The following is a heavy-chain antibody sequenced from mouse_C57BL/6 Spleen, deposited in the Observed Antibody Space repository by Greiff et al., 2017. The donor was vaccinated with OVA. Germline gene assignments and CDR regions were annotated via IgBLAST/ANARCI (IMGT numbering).Heavy chain of an antibody. Sequence: EVKLVESGGGLVKPGGSLKLSCAASGFTFSDYGMHWVRQAPEKGLEWVAYISSGSSTIYYADTVKGRFTISRDNAKNTLFLQMTSLRSEDTAMYYCARLSYYGSSYKYFDVWGTVTTVTVSS. D-gene: IGHD1-1*01. CDR2: ISSGSSTI. CDR1: GFTFSDYG. V-gene: IGHV5-17*01. J-gene: IGHJ1*03. CDR3: ARLSYYGSSYKYFDV.